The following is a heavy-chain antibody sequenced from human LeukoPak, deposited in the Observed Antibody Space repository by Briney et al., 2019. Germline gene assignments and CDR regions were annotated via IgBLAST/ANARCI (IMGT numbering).Heavy chain of an antibody. CDR3: ARVGFHSSGYYFLGNEN. J-gene: IGHJ4*02. V-gene: IGHV4-59*01. Sequence: SETLSLTCTVSGGSISSYYWNWIRQPPGKGLEWIGYIYYSGSTNYNPSLKSRVTISVDTSKNKFSLKLNSMTAADTAMYYCARVGFHSSGYYFLGNENWGQGTLVTVSS. CDR2: IYYSGST. CDR1: GGSISSYY. D-gene: IGHD3-22*01.